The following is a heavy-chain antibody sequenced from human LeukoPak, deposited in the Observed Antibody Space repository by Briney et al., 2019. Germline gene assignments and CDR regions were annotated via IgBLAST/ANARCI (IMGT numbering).Heavy chain of an antibody. CDR2: IKQDGSEK. CDR3: ARRTGRKFDY. CDR1: GFTFDDYG. J-gene: IGHJ4*02. V-gene: IGHV3-7*01. Sequence: GGSLRLSCAASGFTFDDYGMSWVRQAPGKGLEWVANIKQDGSEKYYVDSVKGRFTISRDNAKNSLYLQMNSLRAEDTAVYYCARRTGRKFDYWGQGTLVTVSS.